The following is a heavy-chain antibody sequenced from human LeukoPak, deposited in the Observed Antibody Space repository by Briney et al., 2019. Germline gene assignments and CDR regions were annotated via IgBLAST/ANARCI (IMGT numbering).Heavy chain of an antibody. D-gene: IGHD3-22*01. CDR1: GGSISSGGYY. Sequence: SQTLSLTCTVSGGSISSGGYYWSWIRQPPGKGLEWIGYIYHSGSTYYNPSLKSRVTISVDRSKNQFSLKLSSVTAADTAVYYCARTDYYDSSGPNPHNWFDPWGQGTLVTVSS. J-gene: IGHJ5*02. V-gene: IGHV4-30-2*01. CDR3: ARTDYYDSSGPNPHNWFDP. CDR2: IYHSGST.